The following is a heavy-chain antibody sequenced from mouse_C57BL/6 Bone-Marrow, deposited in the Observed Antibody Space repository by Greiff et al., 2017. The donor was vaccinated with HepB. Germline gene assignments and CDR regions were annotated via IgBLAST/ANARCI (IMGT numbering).Heavy chain of an antibody. CDR3: ATDLPYAMDY. CDR2: IYPRSGNT. V-gene: IGHV1-81*01. CDR1: GYTFTSYG. J-gene: IGHJ4*01. D-gene: IGHD2-1*01. Sequence: VQLQQSGAELARPGASVKLPCKASGYTFTSYGISWVKQRTGQGLEWIGEIYPRSGNTYYNEKFKGKATLTADKSSSTAYMELRSLTSEDSAVYFCATDLPYAMDYWGQGTSVTVAS.